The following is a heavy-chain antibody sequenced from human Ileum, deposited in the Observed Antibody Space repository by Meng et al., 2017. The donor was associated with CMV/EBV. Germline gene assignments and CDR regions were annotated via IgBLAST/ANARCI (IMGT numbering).Heavy chain of an antibody. CDR1: GFTFSNSA. CDR2: ISGSGSTT. Sequence: GESLKISCAASGFTFSNSAMTWVRRAPGKRLEWVACISGSGSTTYQADTVKGRFYISRDNSENTVYLKMSSLRADDTAIYYCAKETVYWGQGTLVTVSS. D-gene: IGHD4-11*01. V-gene: IGHV3-23*01. J-gene: IGHJ4*02. CDR3: AKETVY.